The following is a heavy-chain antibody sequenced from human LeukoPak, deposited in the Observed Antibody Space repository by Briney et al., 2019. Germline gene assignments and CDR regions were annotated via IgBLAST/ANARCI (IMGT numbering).Heavy chain of an antibody. CDR1: GYTFTGYY. CDR3: ARDRGYGDYLYNWFDP. D-gene: IGHD4-17*01. Sequence: ASVKVSCKASGYTFTGYYMHWVRQAPGQGLEWMGIINPSGGSTSYAQKFQGRVTMTRDMSTSTVYMELSSLRSEDTAVYYCARDRGYGDYLYNWFDPWGQGTLVTVSS. CDR2: INPSGGST. V-gene: IGHV1-46*01. J-gene: IGHJ5*02.